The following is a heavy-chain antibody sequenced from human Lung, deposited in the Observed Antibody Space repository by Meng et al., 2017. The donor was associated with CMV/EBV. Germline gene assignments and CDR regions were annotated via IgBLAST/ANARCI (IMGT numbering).Heavy chain of an antibody. Sequence: SSWSFLGTAGVGVRWIRPPPGKALEWFALIYWNDDKRYRPSLRNRLTVTKDTSKNQVVLTMTNMDPVDTATYYCAHRIFWSGYYDYWGQGILVTVSS. V-gene: IGHV2-5*01. D-gene: IGHD3-3*01. J-gene: IGHJ4*02. CDR2: IYWNDDK. CDR3: AHRIFWSGYYDY. CDR1: WSFLGTAGVG.